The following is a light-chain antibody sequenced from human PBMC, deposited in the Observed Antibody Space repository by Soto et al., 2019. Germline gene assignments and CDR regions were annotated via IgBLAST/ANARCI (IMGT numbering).Light chain of an antibody. V-gene: IGKV1-39*01. Sequence: DIQMTQSPSSLSASVGDRVTITCRASQSISSYLNWYQQKPGKAPKLLIYAASSLQSGVPSRFSGSGSGTDFTLTISRLQPEDFATYSCQQSYSTPPAFGGGTKVEIK. CDR2: AAS. CDR3: QQSYSTPPA. J-gene: IGKJ4*01. CDR1: QSISSY.